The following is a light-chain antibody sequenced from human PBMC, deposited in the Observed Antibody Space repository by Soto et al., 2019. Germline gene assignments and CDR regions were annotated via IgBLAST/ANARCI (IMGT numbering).Light chain of an antibody. CDR3: CSYTSSSLV. J-gene: IGLJ2*01. CDR2: EDV. V-gene: IGLV2-23*01. CDR1: SSDIGRYNL. Sequence: QSVLTQPASVSGSPGQSITISCTGTSSDIGRYNLVSWYQQHPGKAPKLIIFEDVKRPSGVSNRFSASKSGYTASLAISGLQAEDEADYYCCSYTSSSLVFGDGTQLTVL.